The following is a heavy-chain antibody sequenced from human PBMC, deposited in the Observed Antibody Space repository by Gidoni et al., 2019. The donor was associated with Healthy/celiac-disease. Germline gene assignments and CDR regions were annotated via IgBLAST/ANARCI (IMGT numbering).Heavy chain of an antibody. CDR2: IYYSGST. V-gene: IGHV4-59*01. Sequence: QVQLQESGPGLVTPSETLSLTCTVPGGSISSYYWSWIRQPPGKGLEWIGYIYYSGSTNYNPSLKSRVTISVDTSKNQFSLKLSSVTAADTAVYYCARELVDTAMVSWGQGTLVTVSS. CDR1: GGSISSYY. D-gene: IGHD5-18*01. CDR3: ARELVDTAMVS. J-gene: IGHJ4*02.